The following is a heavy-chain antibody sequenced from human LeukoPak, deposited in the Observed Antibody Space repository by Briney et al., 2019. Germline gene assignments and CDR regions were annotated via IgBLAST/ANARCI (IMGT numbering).Heavy chain of an antibody. J-gene: IGHJ1*01. Sequence: GGSLRLSCAASGFTFSSYEMNWVRQAPGKGLEWVSYISNSGTAIYYADSVKGRFTISRDNAKSSLYLQMNSLRAEDTAVYYCARAGYSMDTEYFQHWGQGTLVTVS. CDR2: ISNSGTAI. CDR3: ARAGYSMDTEYFQH. CDR1: GFTFSSYE. V-gene: IGHV3-48*03. D-gene: IGHD5-18*01.